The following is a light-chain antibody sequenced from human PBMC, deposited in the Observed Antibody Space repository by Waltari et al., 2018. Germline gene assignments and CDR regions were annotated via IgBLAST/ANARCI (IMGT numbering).Light chain of an antibody. CDR1: QSIRTY. J-gene: IGKJ1*01. CDR2: HAS. V-gene: IGKV3-20*01. Sequence: EIMLTQSPGTLSLSPGERATLSCKASQSIRTYLAWYQQKPGQAPRLLIYHASSRATGIPDRFSCSGSGTDLSLTISRLEPEDFAVYYCQNYVRLPATFGQGTKVEIK. CDR3: QNYVRLPAT.